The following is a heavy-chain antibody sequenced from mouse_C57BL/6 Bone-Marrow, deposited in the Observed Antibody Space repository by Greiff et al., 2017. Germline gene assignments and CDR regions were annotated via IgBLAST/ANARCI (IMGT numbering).Heavy chain of an antibody. V-gene: IGHV1-64*01. CDR1: GYTFTSYW. CDR3: AFITTVVDWYFDV. D-gene: IGHD1-1*01. CDR2: IHPNSGST. J-gene: IGHJ1*03. Sequence: VQLQQPGAELVKPGASVKLSCKASGYTFTSYWMHWVKQRPGQGLEWIGMIHPNSGSTNYNEKFKSKATLTVDKSSSTAYMQLSRLTSEDSAVYYCAFITTVVDWYFDVWGTGTTVTVSS.